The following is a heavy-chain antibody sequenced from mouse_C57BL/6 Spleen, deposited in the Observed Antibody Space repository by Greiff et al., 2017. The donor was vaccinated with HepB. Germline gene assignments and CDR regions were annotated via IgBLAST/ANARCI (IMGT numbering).Heavy chain of an antibody. J-gene: IGHJ2*01. D-gene: IGHD2-5*01. CDR3: ALYYSNYGFDY. Sequence: QVHVKQSGAELVKPGASVKMSCKASGYTFTSYWITWVKQRPGQGLEWIGDIYPGSGSTNYNEKFKSKATLTVDTSSSTAYMQLSSLTSEDSAVYYCALYYSNYGFDYWGQGTTLTVSS. V-gene: IGHV1-55*01. CDR2: IYPGSGST. CDR1: GYTFTSYW.